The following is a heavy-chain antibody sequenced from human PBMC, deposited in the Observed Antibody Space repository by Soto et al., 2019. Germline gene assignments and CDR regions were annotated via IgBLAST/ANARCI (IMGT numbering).Heavy chain of an antibody. CDR3: AKARSVWEYVWGSYRYTGAASDY. CDR2: ISYDGSNK. J-gene: IGHJ4*02. V-gene: IGHV3-30*18. D-gene: IGHD3-16*02. Sequence: QVQLVESGGGVVQPGRSLRLSCAASGFTFSSYGMHWVRQAPGKGLALVAVISYDGSNKYYADSVKGRFTISRDNSKNTLYLQMSSLRAEDTAVYYCAKARSVWEYVWGSYRYTGAASDYWGQGTLVTVSS. CDR1: GFTFSSYG.